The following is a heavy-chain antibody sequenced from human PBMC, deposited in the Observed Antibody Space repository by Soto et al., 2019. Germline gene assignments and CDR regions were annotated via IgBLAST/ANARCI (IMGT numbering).Heavy chain of an antibody. D-gene: IGHD2-15*01. Sequence: QVQLQQWGAGLLKPSETLSLTCAVYGGSFSGYYWSWIRQPPGKGLEWIGEINHSGSTNYNPSLKSRVTISVDPSKNQLSLKLSSVTAAATAVYNCAREVRVVVSPTLNRFDPWGQGTLVTVSS. J-gene: IGHJ5*02. CDR3: AREVRVVVSPTLNRFDP. V-gene: IGHV4-34*01. CDR2: INHSGST. CDR1: GGSFSGYY.